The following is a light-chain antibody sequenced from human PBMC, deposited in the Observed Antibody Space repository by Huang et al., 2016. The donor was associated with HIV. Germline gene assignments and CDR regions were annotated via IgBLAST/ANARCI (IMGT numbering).Light chain of an antibody. CDR2: AAS. Sequence: DIQMTQSPSSLSASVGDRVTITCRASQAISNSLAWYQQKPGKAPKLLLYAASRLKSGVPSRFSGSGSGTDYTLTISSLQPEDFATYYCQQYYSTPPITFGQGTRLEIK. V-gene: IGKV1-NL1*01. CDR3: QQYYSTPPIT. CDR1: QAISNS. J-gene: IGKJ5*01.